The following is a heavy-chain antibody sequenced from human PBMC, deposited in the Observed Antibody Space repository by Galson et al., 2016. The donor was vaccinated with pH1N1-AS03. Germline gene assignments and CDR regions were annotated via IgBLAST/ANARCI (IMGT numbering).Heavy chain of an antibody. CDR1: GYIFTGFY. Sequence: SVKVSCKASGYIFTGFYVHWVRQAPGQGLEWMGWINTDSGVTNYAQKFEAWVTMTRDTSGSTAYMELSGLKSDDTAVYYCARDPRGPCTSSTCPTAYYFGMDVWGQGTTVIVSS. V-gene: IGHV1-2*04. CDR3: ARDPRGPCTSSTCPTAYYFGMDV. D-gene: IGHD2-2*01. CDR2: INTDSGVT. J-gene: IGHJ6*02.